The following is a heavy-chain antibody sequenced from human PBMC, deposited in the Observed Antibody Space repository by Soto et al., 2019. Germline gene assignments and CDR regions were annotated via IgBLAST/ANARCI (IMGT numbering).Heavy chain of an antibody. D-gene: IGHD6-13*01. CDR3: ARQAAN. CDR1: GYNLTRYW. CDR2: IDPSDSYT. Sequence: EEPLETSDKGPGYNLTRYWISWVRQMPGKGLEWMGRIDPSDSYTNDSSFFQGHVTISAAKSISTAYLQWSSLKASATAMYYSARQAANWRPGTLVLVSS. J-gene: IGHJ4*02. V-gene: IGHV5-10-1*01.